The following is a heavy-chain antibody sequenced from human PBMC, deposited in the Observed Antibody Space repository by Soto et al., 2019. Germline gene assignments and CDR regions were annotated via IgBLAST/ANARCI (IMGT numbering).Heavy chain of an antibody. CDR2: MCHSGRT. V-gene: IGHV4-30-2*01. J-gene: IGHJ4*02. Sequence: SENLPHPYTVSAGSIRRGGYSLSWIRQPTGKGLEWIGYMCHSGRTYYNPSLKSRVTISIDRSKNQFSLKLSSVTAADTAVYYSARVPDYWGQGILVTVS. CDR3: ARVPDY. CDR1: AGSIRRGGYS. D-gene: IGHD2-2*01.